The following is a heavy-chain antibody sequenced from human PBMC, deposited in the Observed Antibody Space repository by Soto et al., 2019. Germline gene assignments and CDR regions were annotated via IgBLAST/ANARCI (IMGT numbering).Heavy chain of an antibody. J-gene: IGHJ6*02. D-gene: IGHD3-3*01. CDR3: ARSGLRFLDV. CDR2: IYYSGST. CDR1: GGSISSGGYY. V-gene: IGHV4-31*03. Sequence: SETLSLTCTVSGGSISSGGYYWSWIRQHPGKGLEWIGYIYYSGSTYYNPSLKSRVTISVDTSKNQFSLKLSSVTAADTAVYYCARSGLRFLDVWGQGTTVTVSS.